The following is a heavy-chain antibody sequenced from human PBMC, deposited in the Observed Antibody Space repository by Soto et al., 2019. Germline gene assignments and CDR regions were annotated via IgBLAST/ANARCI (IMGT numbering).Heavy chain of an antibody. V-gene: IGHV5-51*01. CDR2: IYPGDSDT. J-gene: IGHJ6*02. Sequence: GESLKISCKGSGYTFTNYWIGWVPQMPGKGLEWMGIIYPGDSDTKYNPSFQGQVTISADKSITTTYLQWSSLKASDTAIYYCAASIFYYGMDVWGQGTTVTVSS. CDR3: AASIFYYGMDV. CDR1: GYTFTNYW.